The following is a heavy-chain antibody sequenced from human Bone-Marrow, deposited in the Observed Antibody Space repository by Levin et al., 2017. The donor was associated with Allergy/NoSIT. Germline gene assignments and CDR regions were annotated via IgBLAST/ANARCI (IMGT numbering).Heavy chain of an antibody. Sequence: PGESLKISCKGSGYSFTSYWIGWVRQMPGKGLEWMGIIYPGDSDTRYSPSFQGQVTISADKSISTAYLQWSSLKASDTAMYYCARPGFHYYDSSGPVGRDAFDIWGQGTMVTVSS. V-gene: IGHV5-51*01. CDR3: ARPGFHYYDSSGPVGRDAFDI. CDR1: GYSFTSYW. CDR2: IYPGDSDT. D-gene: IGHD3-22*01. J-gene: IGHJ3*02.